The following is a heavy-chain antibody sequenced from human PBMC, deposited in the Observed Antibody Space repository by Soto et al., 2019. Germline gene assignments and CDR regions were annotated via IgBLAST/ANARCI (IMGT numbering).Heavy chain of an antibody. J-gene: IGHJ4*02. Sequence: GGSLRLSCAASGFTFSSYGMHWVRQAPGKGLEWVAVIWYDGSDTFYADSVKGRFTISRDNSKNTLFLHMSNLRAEDTAMYYCTIVRVADSALDHWGQGTLVTVSS. CDR2: IWYDGSDT. V-gene: IGHV3-30*02. CDR3: TIVRVADSALDH. D-gene: IGHD3-10*02. CDR1: GFTFSSYG.